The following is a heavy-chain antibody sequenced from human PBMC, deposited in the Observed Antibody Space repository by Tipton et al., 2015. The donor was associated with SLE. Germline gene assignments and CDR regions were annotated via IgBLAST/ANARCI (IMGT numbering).Heavy chain of an antibody. V-gene: IGHV3-9*01. CDR3: AAGPGWYFDL. Sequence: SLRLSCAASGFTFDDYAMHWVRQAPGKGLEWASGISWNSGSIGYADSVKGRFTISRDNAKNSLYLQMNSLRAEDTALYYCAAGPGWYFDLWGRGTLVTVSS. CDR1: GFTFDDYA. CDR2: ISWNSGSI. J-gene: IGHJ2*01.